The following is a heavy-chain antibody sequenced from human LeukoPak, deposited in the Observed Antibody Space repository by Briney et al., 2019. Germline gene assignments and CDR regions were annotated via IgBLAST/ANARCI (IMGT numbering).Heavy chain of an antibody. CDR2: ISDTGATT. CDR3: AKDTSIGRYCTNGVCSPFDY. D-gene: IGHD2-8*01. Sequence: GGSLRLSCAGSGFTFSSYAMSWVRQAPGKGLEWVSAISDTGATTYDADSVKGRFTISRDNSRSTLYLQMNSLRAEDTALYYCAKDTSIGRYCTNGVCSPFDYWGQGTLGTVSS. J-gene: IGHJ4*02. V-gene: IGHV3-23*01. CDR1: GFTFSSYA.